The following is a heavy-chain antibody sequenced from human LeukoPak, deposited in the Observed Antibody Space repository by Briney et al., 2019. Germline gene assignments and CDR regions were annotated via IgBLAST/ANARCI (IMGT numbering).Heavy chain of an antibody. V-gene: IGHV4-38-2*02. CDR3: TRGGGPSNWFDP. CDR1: GYSISSGYC. CDR2: IYHSGST. D-gene: IGHD4-23*01. J-gene: IGHJ5*02. Sequence: SETLSLTCTVSGYSISSGYCWGWIRQPPGKGLEWIGSIYHSGSTYYNPSLKSRVTISVDTSKNQFSLKLSSVTAADTAAYYCTRGGGPSNWFDPWGQGTLVTVSS.